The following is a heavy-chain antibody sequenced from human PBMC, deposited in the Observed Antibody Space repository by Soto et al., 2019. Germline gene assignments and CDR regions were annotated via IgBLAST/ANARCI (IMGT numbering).Heavy chain of an antibody. D-gene: IGHD5-12*01. CDR3: PGSPTLMATRSPYLAH. CDR2: ISSSTYAI. Sequence: PGGSLRLSCAASGFPFTNSEMSWVRQAPGKGLEWLAYISSSTYAIYYADSVRGRFTISRDNAQNSVFLQMNRLTAEDTATYYCPGSPTLMATRSPYLAHWGQGTPVTVSS. V-gene: IGHV3-48*03. J-gene: IGHJ5*02. CDR1: GFPFTNSE.